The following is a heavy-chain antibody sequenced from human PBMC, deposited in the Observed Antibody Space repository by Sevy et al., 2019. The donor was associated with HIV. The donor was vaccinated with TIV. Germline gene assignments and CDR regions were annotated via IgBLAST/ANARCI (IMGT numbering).Heavy chain of an antibody. CDR1: GFTFSSFA. CDR2: ISTSGGST. D-gene: IGHD3-10*01. CDR3: VKGGFRYGDCPYYFDY. Sequence: GGSLRLSCAAAGFTFSSFAMSWVRQAPGKGLEWVSGISTSGGSTYYTDSVKGRFTISRDNSKNTSYLQMKSLRAEDRAVYYCVKGGFRYGDCPYYFDYWGQGTLVSVPS. V-gene: IGHV3-23*01. J-gene: IGHJ4*02.